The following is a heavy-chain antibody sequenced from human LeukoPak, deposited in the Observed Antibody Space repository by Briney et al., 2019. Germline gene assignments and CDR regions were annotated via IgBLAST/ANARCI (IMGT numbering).Heavy chain of an antibody. Sequence: SGGSLRLSCAASGFTFSNYAMSWVRQAPGKGLEWVSAISGSGGSTYYADSVKGRFTISRDNSKNTLYLQMNSLRAEDTAVYYCAKDSGRDYYDSSGYYYPFDYWGQGTLVTVSS. CDR2: ISGSGGST. D-gene: IGHD3-22*01. CDR3: AKDSGRDYYDSSGYYYPFDY. J-gene: IGHJ4*02. V-gene: IGHV3-23*01. CDR1: GFTFSNYA.